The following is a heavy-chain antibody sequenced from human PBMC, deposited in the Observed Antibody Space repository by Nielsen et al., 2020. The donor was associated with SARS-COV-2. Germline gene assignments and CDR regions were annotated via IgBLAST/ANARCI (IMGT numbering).Heavy chain of an antibody. CDR1: GGSFSGYY. V-gene: IGHV4-34*01. D-gene: IGHD6-19*01. J-gene: IGHJ4*02. Sequence: SETLSSTCAVYGGSFSGYYWSWIRQHPGKGLEWIGEINHSGSTNYNPSLKSRVTISVDTSKNQFSLKLSSVTAADTAVYYCSVAGTDFDYWGQGTLVTVSS. CDR3: SVAGTDFDY. CDR2: INHSGST.